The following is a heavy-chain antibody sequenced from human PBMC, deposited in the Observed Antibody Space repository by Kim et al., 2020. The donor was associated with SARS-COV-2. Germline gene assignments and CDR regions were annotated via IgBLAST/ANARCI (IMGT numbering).Heavy chain of an antibody. CDR1: GGTFSSYA. CDR3: AREGDYYDSSGNWFDP. D-gene: IGHD3-22*01. V-gene: IGHV1-69*04. CDR2: IIPIFGIA. Sequence: SVKVSCKASGGTFSSYAISWVRQAPGQGLEWMGRIIPIFGIANYAQKFQGRVTITADKSTSTAYMELSSLRSEDTAVYYCAREGDYYDSSGNWFDPWGQ. J-gene: IGHJ5*02.